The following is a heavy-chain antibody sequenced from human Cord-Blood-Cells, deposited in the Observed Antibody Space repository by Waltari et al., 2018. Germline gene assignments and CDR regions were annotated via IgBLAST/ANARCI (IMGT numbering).Heavy chain of an antibody. V-gene: IGHV1-2*02. D-gene: IGHD2-2*01. CDR1: GYTFTGYY. J-gene: IGHJ3*02. Sequence: QVQLVQSGAEVKKPGASVKVSCKASGYTFTGYYMHWVRQAPGQGLEWMGWINPNRGGTNYAQKFQGRVTMTRDTSISTAYMERSRLRSDDTAVYYCARYCSSTSCYDAFDIWGQGTMVTVSS. CDR2: INPNRGGT. CDR3: ARYCSSTSCYDAFDI.